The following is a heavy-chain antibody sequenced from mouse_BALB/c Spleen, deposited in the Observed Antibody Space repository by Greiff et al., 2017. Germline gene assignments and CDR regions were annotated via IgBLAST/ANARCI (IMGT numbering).Heavy chain of an antibody. CDR2: IRNKANGYTT. CDR3: ARSYYGSSYGWFAY. V-gene: IGHV7-3*02. D-gene: IGHD1-1*01. J-gene: IGHJ3*01. CDR1: GFTFTDYY. Sequence: EVQVVESGGGLVQPGGSLRLSCATSGFTFTDYYMSWVRQPPGKALEWLGFIRNKANGYTTEYSASVKGRFTISRDNSQSILYLQMNTLRAEDSATYYCARSYYGSSYGWFAYWGQGTLVTVSA.